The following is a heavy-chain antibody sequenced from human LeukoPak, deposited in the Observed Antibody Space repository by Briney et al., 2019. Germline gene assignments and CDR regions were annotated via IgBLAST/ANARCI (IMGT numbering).Heavy chain of an antibody. D-gene: IGHD3-22*01. V-gene: IGHV5-51*01. CDR3: ARHNNPTYYYDSSGYHGFDP. CDR2: IYPGDSDT. Sequence: GESLKISCKGSGYSFTSYWIGWVRQMPGKGLEWMGIIYPGDSDTRYSPSFQGQVTISADKSISTAYLQWSSLKASDTAMYYCARHNNPTYYYDSSGYHGFDPWGQGTLVTVSS. J-gene: IGHJ5*02. CDR1: GYSFTSYW.